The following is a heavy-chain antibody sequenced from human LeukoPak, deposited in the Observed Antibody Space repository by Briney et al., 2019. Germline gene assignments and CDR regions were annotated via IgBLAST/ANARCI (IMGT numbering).Heavy chain of an antibody. CDR3: ARDTIFEGYYGMDV. D-gene: IGHD3-3*01. Sequence: SETLSLTCTVSGGSISSYYWSWIRQPPGKGLEWIGYIYYSGSTNYNPSLKSRVTISVDTSKNQFSLKLSSVTAADTAVYYCARDTIFEGYYGMDVWGQGTTVTVSS. V-gene: IGHV4-59*12. J-gene: IGHJ6*02. CDR1: GGSISSYY. CDR2: IYYSGST.